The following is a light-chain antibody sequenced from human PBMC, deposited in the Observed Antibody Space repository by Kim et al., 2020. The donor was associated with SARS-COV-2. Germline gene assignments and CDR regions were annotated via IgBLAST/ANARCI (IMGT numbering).Light chain of an antibody. Sequence: GQSVTMSCTGTSSDIGGYNYVSWYQRHPGRAPKLMIYDVSRRPSGVPDRFSASRSGTTASLTISGLQAEDEDDYYCCSYTDSDTLVFGGGTQLTVL. CDR1: SSDIGGYNY. CDR3: CSYTDSDTLV. J-gene: IGLJ2*01. V-gene: IGLV2-11*01. CDR2: DVS.